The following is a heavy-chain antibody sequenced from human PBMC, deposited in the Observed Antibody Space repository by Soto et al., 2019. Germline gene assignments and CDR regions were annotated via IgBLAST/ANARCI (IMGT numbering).Heavy chain of an antibody. J-gene: IGHJ4*02. CDR3: ARVAYYYDSSGYFY. D-gene: IGHD3-22*01. V-gene: IGHV3-48*01. CDR1: GFTFSSYS. Sequence: GGSLRLSCAASGFTFSSYSMHWVRQAPGKGLEWVSYISPSSSCIYYADSVKGRFTISRDNAKNSLYLQMNSLRAEDTAVYYCARVAYYYDSSGYFYWGQGTLVTVSS. CDR2: ISPSSSCI.